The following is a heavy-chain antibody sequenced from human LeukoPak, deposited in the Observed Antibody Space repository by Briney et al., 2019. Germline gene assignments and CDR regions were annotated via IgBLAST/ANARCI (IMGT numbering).Heavy chain of an antibody. CDR1: GGSISSYY. CDR3: ARPYSGNSGGPAWFDP. J-gene: IGHJ5*02. Sequence: SETLSLTCTVSGGSISSYYWSWIRQPPGKGLEWIGYIYYSGSTNYNPPLKSRVTISVDTSKNQFSLKLSSVTAADTAVYYCARPYSGNSGGPAWFDPWGQGTLVTVSS. CDR2: IYYSGST. V-gene: IGHV4-59*01. D-gene: IGHD1-26*01.